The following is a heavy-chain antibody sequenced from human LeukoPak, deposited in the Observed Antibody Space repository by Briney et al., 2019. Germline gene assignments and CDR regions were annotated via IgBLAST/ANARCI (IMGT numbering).Heavy chain of an antibody. V-gene: IGHV5-51*01. CDR1: GYSFTSYW. CDR2: IHPGDSDT. J-gene: IGHJ4*02. D-gene: IGHD3-10*01. Sequence: GESLKISCKASGYSFTSYWIGWVRQMPGKGLERMGIIHPGDSDTRYSPSFQGQVTISADRSISTAYLQWSSLKASDTAMYYCARRYGSGTYLFDYWGQGTLVTVSS. CDR3: ARRYGSGTYLFDY.